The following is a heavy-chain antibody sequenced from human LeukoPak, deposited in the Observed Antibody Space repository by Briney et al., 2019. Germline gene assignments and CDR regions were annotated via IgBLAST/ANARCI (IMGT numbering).Heavy chain of an antibody. CDR1: GFTYSNYN. V-gene: IGHV3-21*01. CDR3: ARANWRFWELSFDFDAFNI. Sequence: GGSLRLSCASSGFTYSNYNMNWVRQARGRGLEGVSSISSSSTYRYYADSVKGRFPSARDNAKISLYLQMNSLRAEDTAVYYCARANWRFWELSFDFDAFNIWGQGTMVTVSS. CDR2: ISSSSTYR. J-gene: IGHJ3*02. D-gene: IGHD3-10*01.